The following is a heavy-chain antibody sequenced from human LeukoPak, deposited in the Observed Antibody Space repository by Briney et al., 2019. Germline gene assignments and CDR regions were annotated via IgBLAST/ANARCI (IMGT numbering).Heavy chain of an antibody. J-gene: IGHJ6*03. V-gene: IGHV1-2*02. D-gene: IGHD5-18*01. Sequence: GASVKVSCKASGYTFTGYFMHWVRQAPGQGLEWMGWINPNSGGTNYAQKFQGRVTMTRDTSISTAYMELSRLGSDDTAVYYCARAGGYSYGYYYYYYMDVWGKGTTVTVSS. CDR1: GYTFTGYF. CDR2: INPNSGGT. CDR3: ARAGGYSYGYYYYYYMDV.